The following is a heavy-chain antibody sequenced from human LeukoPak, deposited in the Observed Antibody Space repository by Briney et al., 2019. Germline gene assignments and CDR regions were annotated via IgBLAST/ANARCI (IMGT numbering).Heavy chain of an antibody. V-gene: IGHV4-59*12. D-gene: IGHD1-1*01. CDR3: ARVRYEGFDP. J-gene: IGHJ5*02. Sequence: SETLSLTCSVSGDSINSNYWSWLRQPPGKGLEWIGYIYYGGSTNYNPSLKSRVTMSVDTSKNQFSLSLRSVTAADTAVYYCARVRYEGFDPWGQGTLVTVSS. CDR1: GDSINSNY. CDR2: IYYGGST.